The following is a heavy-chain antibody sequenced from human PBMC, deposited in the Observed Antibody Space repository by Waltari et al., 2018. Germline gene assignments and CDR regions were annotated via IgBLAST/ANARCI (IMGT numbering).Heavy chain of an antibody. CDR1: GYTFTSYA. J-gene: IGHJ6*02. V-gene: IGHV1-3*01. CDR3: ASGGRDTDYYYYYGMDV. Sequence: QVQLVQSGAEVKKPGASVKVSCKASGYTFTSYAMHWVRQAPGQRLEWMGWINAGNGNTKYSQKFQGRVTITRDTSASTAYMELSSLRSEDTAVYYCASGGRDTDYYYYYGMDVWGQGTTVTVSS. D-gene: IGHD3-16*01. CDR2: INAGNGNT.